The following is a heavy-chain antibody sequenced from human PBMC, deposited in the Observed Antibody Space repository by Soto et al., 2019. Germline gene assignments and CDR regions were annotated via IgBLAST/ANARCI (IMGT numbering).Heavy chain of an antibody. CDR3: ARDRPFFYQGGGCIRVGRTGAAFRLNRSSDL. V-gene: IGHV3-21*01. Sequence: GVSHRVSCTASEFTFRGHSRSWIIQDPGKVLEWVSSISSSSSYIYYADSVKGRFTMSRDNAKNALYLQMNSLRAEDTAVYYGARDRPFFYQGGGCIRVGRTGAAFRLNRSSDL. CDR2: ISSSSSYI. D-gene: IGHD1-1*01. CDR1: EFTFRGHS. J-gene: IGHJ2*01.